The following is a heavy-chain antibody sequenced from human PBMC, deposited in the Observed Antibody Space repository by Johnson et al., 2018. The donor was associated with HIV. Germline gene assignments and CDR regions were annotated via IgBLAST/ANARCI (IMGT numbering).Heavy chain of an antibody. D-gene: IGHD5-24*01. V-gene: IGHV3-74*01. CDR2: INSDGKDT. J-gene: IGHJ3*02. Sequence: VHLVESGGGLVKPGGSLRLSCAASGFSFSRYWMHWVRQSPGKGPVWVSRINSDGKDTTYADSVKGRFTISRDNAKNSLYLQMNSLRAEDTALYYCVKDTGRWPVVAFDIWGQGTMVTVSS. CDR1: GFSFSRYW. CDR3: VKDTGRWPVVAFDI.